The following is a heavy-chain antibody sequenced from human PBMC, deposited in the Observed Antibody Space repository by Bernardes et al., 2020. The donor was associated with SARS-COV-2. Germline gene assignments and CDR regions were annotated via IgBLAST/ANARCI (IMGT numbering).Heavy chain of an antibody. D-gene: IGHD3-10*01. Sequence: SEPLSLTCTASGDSISGGAYYWTCRQQPPGQGRESLGFITSNGCTTYYPSRKRRVTISIDRSRKQFSLKVSSVTAADTAVYYCARGRGWVEYCFGYGGQGTLVTVSS. J-gene: IGHJ4*01. CDR3: ARGRGWVEYCFGY. CDR1: GDSISGGAYY. V-gene: IGHV4-61*08. CDR2: ITSNGCT.